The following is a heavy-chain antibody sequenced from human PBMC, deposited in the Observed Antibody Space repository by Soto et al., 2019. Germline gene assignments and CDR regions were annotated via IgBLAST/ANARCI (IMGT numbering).Heavy chain of an antibody. D-gene: IGHD3-3*01. Sequence: SVKVSCKASGGSFGKSAINWVRQTPGQGLEWLGGFIPVYRTLNYAQKFQGRVTIAADESTGTAYMTLSSLASDDTAVYYCATGVIWIGYFTVDSWGQGTRVTVSS. J-gene: IGHJ4*02. CDR3: ATGVIWIGYFTVDS. CDR2: FIPVYRTL. V-gene: IGHV1-69*13. CDR1: GGSFGKSA.